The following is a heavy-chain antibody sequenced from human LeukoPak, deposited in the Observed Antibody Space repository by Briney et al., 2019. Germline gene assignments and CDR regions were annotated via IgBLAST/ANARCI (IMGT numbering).Heavy chain of an antibody. CDR2: IYYSGST. Sequence: SETLSLTCTVSGGSISSTSYYWGWIRQPPGKGLEWIGSIYYSGSTNYNPSLKSRVTISVDTSKNQFSLKLSSVTAADTAVYYCARGPWFDPWGQGTLVTVSS. CDR1: GGSISSTSYY. V-gene: IGHV4-39*07. CDR3: ARGPWFDP. J-gene: IGHJ5*02.